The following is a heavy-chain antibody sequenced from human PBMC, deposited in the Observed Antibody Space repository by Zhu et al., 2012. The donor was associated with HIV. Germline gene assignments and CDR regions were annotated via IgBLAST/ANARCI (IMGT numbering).Heavy chain of an antibody. J-gene: IGHJ4*02. CDR2: IYHSETT. CDR3: AGHSWTATDYFDY. CDR1: GSSIISTYY. Sequence: QVQLRESGPGLVKPSETLSLTCAVSGSSIISTYYWGWIRQPPGKGLEWIGSIYHSETTYYNPSLESRVTISIDTANNQFSLKLSSVTAADTAVYYCAGHSWTATDYFDYWGQGTLVTVSS. D-gene: IGHD3-3*02. V-gene: IGHV4-38-2*01.